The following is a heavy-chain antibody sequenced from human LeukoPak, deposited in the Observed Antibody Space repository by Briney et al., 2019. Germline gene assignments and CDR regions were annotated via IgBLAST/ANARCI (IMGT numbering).Heavy chain of an antibody. CDR1: GYSFTSNY. V-gene: IGHV1-46*01. CDR3: ARDQEAFDY. Sequence: RASATVSCTASGYSFTSNYIHWVRQAPGQGLEWMGMIYPRDGSTSYAQKFQGRVTVTRDTSTSTVHMELSGLRSEDTAVYYCARDQEAFDYWGQGTLVTVSS. J-gene: IGHJ4*02. CDR2: IYPRDGST.